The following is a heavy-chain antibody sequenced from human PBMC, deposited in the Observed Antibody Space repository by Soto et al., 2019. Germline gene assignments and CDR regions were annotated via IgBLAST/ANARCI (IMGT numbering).Heavy chain of an antibody. CDR2: IDYSGNT. J-gene: IGHJ5*02. Sequence: PSETLSLTCTVSGVSITSGDYYWNWIRQPPGKGLEWIGNIDYSGNTYYNPSLKSRVTISLDTSKNQFSLKLSSVTAADTAVYYCASFGVASTNWFDPWGQGTLVTVSS. CDR1: GVSITSGDYY. CDR3: ASFGVASTNWFDP. V-gene: IGHV4-30-4*01. D-gene: IGHD3-3*01.